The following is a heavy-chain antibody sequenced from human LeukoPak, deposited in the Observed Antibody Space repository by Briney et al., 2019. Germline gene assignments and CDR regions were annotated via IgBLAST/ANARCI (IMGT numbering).Heavy chain of an antibody. CDR2: MNPNSGNT. J-gene: IGHJ4*02. V-gene: IGHV1-8*03. CDR1: GYTFTGYD. Sequence: ASVKVSCKASGYTFTGYDINWVRQATGQGLEWMGWMNPNSGNTGYAQKFQGRVTITRNTSISTAYMELSSLRSEDTAVYYCARGPYYDFWSGYYKGDYFDYWGQGTLATVSS. D-gene: IGHD3-3*01. CDR3: ARGPYYDFWSGYYKGDYFDY.